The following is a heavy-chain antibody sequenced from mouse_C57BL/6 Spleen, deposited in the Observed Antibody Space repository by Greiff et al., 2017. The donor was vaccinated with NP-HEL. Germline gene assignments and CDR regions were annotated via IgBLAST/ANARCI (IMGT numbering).Heavy chain of an antibody. J-gene: IGHJ4*01. CDR3: ARRGTAQATGYAMDY. CDR1: GYTFTDYN. CDR2: INPNNGGT. Sequence: VQLQQSGPELVKPGASVKIPCKASGYTFTDYNMDWVKQSHGKSLEWIGDINPNNGGTIYNQKFKGKASLTVDKSSSTAYMELRSLTSEDTAVYYCARRGTAQATGYAMDYWGQGTSVTVSS. D-gene: IGHD3-2*02. V-gene: IGHV1-18*01.